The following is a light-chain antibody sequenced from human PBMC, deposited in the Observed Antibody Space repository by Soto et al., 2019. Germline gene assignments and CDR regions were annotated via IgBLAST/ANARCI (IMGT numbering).Light chain of an antibody. CDR2: GAS. J-gene: IGKJ1*01. V-gene: IGKV3-20*01. CDR1: QSVSSSY. Sequence: VMTQSPGTLSLSPGERATLSCRASQSVSSSYLAWYQQKPGQAPRPLIYGASSRAIGIPDRFSGSGSGTDFTLTISRLEPEDFAVYYCQQYGSSPWTFGQGTKVDIK. CDR3: QQYGSSPWT.